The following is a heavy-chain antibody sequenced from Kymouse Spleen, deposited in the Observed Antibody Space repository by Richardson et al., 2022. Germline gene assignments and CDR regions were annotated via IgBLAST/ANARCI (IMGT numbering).Heavy chain of an antibody. Sequence: QVQLQQWGAGLLKPSETLSLTCAVYGGSFSGYYWSWIRQPPGKGLEWIGEINHSGSTNYNPSLKSRVTISVDTSKNQFSLKLSSVTAADTAVYYCALCITGTTDTYYGMDVWGQGTTVTVSS. CDR3: ALCITGTTDTYYGMDV. D-gene: IGHD1-7*01. J-gene: IGHJ6*02. CDR1: GGSFSGYY. CDR2: INHSGST. V-gene: IGHV4-34*01.